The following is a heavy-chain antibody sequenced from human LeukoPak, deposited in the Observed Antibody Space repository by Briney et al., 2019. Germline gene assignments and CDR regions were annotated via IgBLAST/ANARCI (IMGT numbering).Heavy chain of an antibody. V-gene: IGHV3-15*01. CDR1: GFTFSSFG. D-gene: IGHD1-26*01. J-gene: IGHJ4*02. CDR3: TTAGWELYYFDY. CDR2: IKSKTDGGTT. Sequence: GGSLRLSCAASGFTFSSFGMHWVRQAPGKGLEWVGRIKSKTDGGTTDYAAPVKGRFTISRDDSKNTLYLQMNSLKTEDTAVYYCTTAGWELYYFDYWGQGTLVTVSP.